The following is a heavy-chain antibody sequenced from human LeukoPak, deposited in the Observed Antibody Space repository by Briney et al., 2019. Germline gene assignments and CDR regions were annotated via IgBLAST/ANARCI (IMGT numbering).Heavy chain of an antibody. Sequence: GSLRLSCAASGFTFSSYGMHWVRQAPGKGLEWVAVISYDGSNKYYADSVKGRFTISRDNSKNTLYLQMNSLRAEDTAVYYCAKDGGYSYGYGDYWGQGTLVTVSS. CDR2: ISYDGSNK. CDR3: AKDGGYSYGYGDY. V-gene: IGHV3-30*18. CDR1: GFTFSSYG. D-gene: IGHD5-18*01. J-gene: IGHJ4*02.